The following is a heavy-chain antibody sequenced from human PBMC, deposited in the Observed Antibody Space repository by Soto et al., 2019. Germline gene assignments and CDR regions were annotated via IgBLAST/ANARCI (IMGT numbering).Heavy chain of an antibody. V-gene: IGHV3-72*01. CDR3: ARDGNY. D-gene: IGHD1-1*01. Sequence: EVQLVESGGGLVQPGGSLRLSCAASGFTFSDHYMDWVRQAPGKGLEWVGRTRNKANSYTTEYAASVKGRFTISRDDSKNSLYLQMNGLKTEDTAVYYCARDGNYWGQGTLVTVSS. CDR2: TRNKANSYTT. J-gene: IGHJ4*02. CDR1: GFTFSDHY.